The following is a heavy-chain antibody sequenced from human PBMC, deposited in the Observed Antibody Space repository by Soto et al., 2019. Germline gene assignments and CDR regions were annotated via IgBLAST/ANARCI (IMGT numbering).Heavy chain of an antibody. CDR3: ARAYSTSWTYYFDY. Sequence: SETLSLTCTVSGGSLNGFYWSWIRQPPGKGLEWVGHIYYRGSTTYHPSLKSRVTISADSSKNNFSLKLTSVTAADTAVYFCARAYSTSWTYYFDYWGQGALVTVSS. V-gene: IGHV4-59*01. J-gene: IGHJ4*02. CDR1: GGSLNGFY. D-gene: IGHD2-2*01. CDR2: IYYRGST.